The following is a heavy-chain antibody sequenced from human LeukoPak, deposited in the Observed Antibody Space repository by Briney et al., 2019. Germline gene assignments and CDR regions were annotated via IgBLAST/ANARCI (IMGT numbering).Heavy chain of an antibody. D-gene: IGHD6-13*01. V-gene: IGHV3-30*04. Sequence: PGRSLRLSCAASGFTFSSYAMHWVRQAPGKGLEWAAVISYDGSNKYYADSVKGRFTISRDNSKNTLYLQMNSLRAEDTAVYYCAREAYSSSWRPYYYYYGMDVWGKGTTVTVSS. J-gene: IGHJ6*04. CDR1: GFTFSSYA. CDR3: AREAYSSSWRPYYYYYGMDV. CDR2: ISYDGSNK.